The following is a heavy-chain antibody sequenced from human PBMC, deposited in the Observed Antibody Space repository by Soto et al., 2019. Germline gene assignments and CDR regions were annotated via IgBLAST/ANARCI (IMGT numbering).Heavy chain of an antibody. CDR3: VAGQYYFDY. Sequence: QVQLVESGGGVVQPGRSLRLSCAASGFPFITYGMHWVREGPGKGLEWVAVISYDGSNKFYADSVKGRFTISRDNSKNTLYLQMNSVRPEDTALYYCVAGQYYFDYRGQGTLVIVSS. V-gene: IGHV3-30*03. CDR1: GFPFITYG. J-gene: IGHJ4*02. D-gene: IGHD4-4*01. CDR2: ISYDGSNK.